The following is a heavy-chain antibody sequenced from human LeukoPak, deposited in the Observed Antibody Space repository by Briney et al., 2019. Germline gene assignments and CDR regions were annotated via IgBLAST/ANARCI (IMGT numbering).Heavy chain of an antibody. Sequence: GGSLRLSCAASGFTFSSYTMSWVRQAPGKGLEWVSTITTSDGNTYYADSVKGRFTISRDNSKNTLYLQMNSLRAEDTAVYYCAKDLLGGIVVVSAALRLDYWGQGTLVTVSS. CDR2: ITTSDGNT. D-gene: IGHD2-2*01. CDR3: AKDLLGGIVVVSAALRLDY. J-gene: IGHJ4*02. V-gene: IGHV3-23*01. CDR1: GFTFSSYT.